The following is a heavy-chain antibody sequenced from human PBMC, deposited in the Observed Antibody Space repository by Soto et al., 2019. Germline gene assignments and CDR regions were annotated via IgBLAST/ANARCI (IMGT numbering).Heavy chain of an antibody. D-gene: IGHD1-26*01. CDR2: IYLSGTT. J-gene: IGHJ4*02. CDR1: GYSITGSY. CDR3: ARDMPYGAGSLAGCDY. V-gene: IGHV4-59*01. Sequence: QVQLRESGPGLVKPSETLSLTGTVSGYSITGSYWSWIRQPPGKTLEWTGYIYLSGTTTYNPALKSRVSVSVDTSKNQFSLRLASVIAAYTAVYYCARDMPYGAGSLAGCDYWGQGILVTVSS.